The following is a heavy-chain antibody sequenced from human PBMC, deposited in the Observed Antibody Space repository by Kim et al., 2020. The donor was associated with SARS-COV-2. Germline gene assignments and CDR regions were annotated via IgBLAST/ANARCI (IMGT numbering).Heavy chain of an antibody. J-gene: IGHJ4*01. V-gene: IGHV4-59*08. Sequence: SETLSLTCTVSGGSISSYYWSWIRQPPGKGLEWIGYIYYSGRTNYNPSLKSRVTISVDTSTNPFSLKLSSVTAADTAVYYCARHEPERYDYALCFGFDY. CDR2: IYYSGRT. CDR1: GGSISSYY. CDR3: ARHEPERYDYALCFGFDY. D-gene: IGHD3-16*01.